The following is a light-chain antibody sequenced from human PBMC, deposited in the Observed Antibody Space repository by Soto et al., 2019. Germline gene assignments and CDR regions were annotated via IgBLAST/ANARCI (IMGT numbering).Light chain of an antibody. Sequence: QSALTQPASVSGSPGQSITISCTGTSSDVGAYNYVSWYQHHPGKAPKLMIYDVSNRPSGVSNRFSGSKSGNTASLTISGPQGGDGADYYCNPFKPRSPLVFGGGTKPPVL. J-gene: IGLJ2*01. CDR1: SSDVGAYNY. CDR2: DVS. V-gene: IGLV2-14*03. CDR3: NPFKPRSPLV.